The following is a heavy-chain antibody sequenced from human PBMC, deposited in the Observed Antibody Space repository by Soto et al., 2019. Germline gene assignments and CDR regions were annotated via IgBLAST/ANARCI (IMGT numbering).Heavy chain of an antibody. V-gene: IGHV4-4*07. CDR3: ARRPPGWLSFDH. J-gene: IGHJ4*02. CDR1: GGSISGYY. D-gene: IGHD3-22*01. Sequence: SETLSLTCSVSGGSISGYYWSWIRQPAGKGLEWIGRVYTSGNANYNPSLKSRVTMSVDTSKNQFSLKLSSVTAADTAVYYCARRPPGWLSFDHWGRGTLVTVSS. CDR2: VYTSGNA.